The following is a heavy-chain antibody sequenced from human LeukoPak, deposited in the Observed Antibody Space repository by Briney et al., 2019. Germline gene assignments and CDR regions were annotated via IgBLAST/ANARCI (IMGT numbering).Heavy chain of an antibody. Sequence: PGGSLRLSCSASGFTFSSYAMHWVRQAPGKGLEYVSDIRSNGGSTYYADSVKGRFTISRDNSKNILYLQMSSLRPEDTAVYYCAKAPVGATSYFDSWGQGTLVTVSS. CDR3: AKAPVGATSYFDS. J-gene: IGHJ4*02. D-gene: IGHD1-26*01. CDR2: IRSNGGST. V-gene: IGHV3-64D*08. CDR1: GFTFSSYA.